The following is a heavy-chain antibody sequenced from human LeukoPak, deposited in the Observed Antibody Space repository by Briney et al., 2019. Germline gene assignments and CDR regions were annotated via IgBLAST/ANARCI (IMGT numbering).Heavy chain of an antibody. CDR2: IYTRGST. V-gene: IGHV4-4*09. D-gene: IGHD6-19*01. CDR3: ARQPVPGTYYFDY. Sequence: SETLSLTCTVSDGSISSYYWSWIRQPPGQGLEWIGYIYTRGSTNYSPSLKSRVTISSDTSKNQFSLKLISVTAADTAVYYCARQPVPGTYYFDYWGQGTLVTVSS. J-gene: IGHJ4*02. CDR1: DGSISSYY.